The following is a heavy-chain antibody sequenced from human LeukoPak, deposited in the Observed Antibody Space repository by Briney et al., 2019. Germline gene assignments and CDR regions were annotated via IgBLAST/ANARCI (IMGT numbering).Heavy chain of an antibody. Sequence: GGSLRLSCAASGFTFSSYAMNWVRQAPGKGLEWVSSISSSSSYIYYADSVKGRFTISRDNAKNSLYLQMNSLRAEDTAVYYCAKGSPPSAPHGESSWPFTAFDIWGQGTMVTVSS. CDR3: AKGSPPSAPHGESSWPFTAFDI. J-gene: IGHJ3*02. CDR2: ISSSSSYI. D-gene: IGHD1-14*01. CDR1: GFTFSSYA. V-gene: IGHV3-21*01.